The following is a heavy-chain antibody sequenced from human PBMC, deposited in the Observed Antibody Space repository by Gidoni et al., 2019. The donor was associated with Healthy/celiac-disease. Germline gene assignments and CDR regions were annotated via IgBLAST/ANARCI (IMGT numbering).Heavy chain of an antibody. V-gene: IGHV3-21*01. J-gene: IGHJ4*02. Sequence: EVQLVESGGGLVKPGGSLRLSCAASGFTFSSYSMNWVRQAPGKGLEWVSSISSSSSYIYYADSVKGRFTISRDNAKNSLYLQMNSLRAEDTAVYYCARDFSSSSPYYFDYWGQGTLVTVSS. CDR2: ISSSSSYI. CDR3: ARDFSSSSPYYFDY. CDR1: GFTFSSYS. D-gene: IGHD6-6*01.